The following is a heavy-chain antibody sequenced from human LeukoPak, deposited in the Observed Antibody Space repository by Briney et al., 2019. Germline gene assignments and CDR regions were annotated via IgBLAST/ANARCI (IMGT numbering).Heavy chain of an antibody. D-gene: IGHD4-17*01. Sequence: ASVKVSCKASGYIFTAHYIHWIRQAPGQGLEWMGWINTNTGNPTYAQGFTGRFVFSLDTSVSTAYLQISSLKAEDTAVYYCARSVTPQYFQHWGQGTLVTVSS. V-gene: IGHV7-4-1*02. CDR1: GYIFTAHY. CDR3: ARSVTPQYFQH. CDR2: INTNTGNP. J-gene: IGHJ1*01.